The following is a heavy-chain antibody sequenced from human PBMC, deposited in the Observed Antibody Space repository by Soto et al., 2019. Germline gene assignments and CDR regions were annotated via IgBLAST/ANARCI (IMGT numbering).Heavy chain of an antibody. CDR3: ARGDRGVSGSPASYYYSGLDV. V-gene: IGHV3-23*01. CDR1: GFTFSSYA. CDR2: VSAGGDLT. Sequence: DVQLLESGGHLVQPGGSLRLSCAASGFTFSSYAMSWVRQAPVKGLEWVSSVSAGGDLTYYSDSVKGRFTISSDNSNNALSLQMNSMRIDDTALYYCARGDRGVSGSPASYYYSGLDVCGQGTTVTVS. J-gene: IGHJ6*02. D-gene: IGHD2-8*02.